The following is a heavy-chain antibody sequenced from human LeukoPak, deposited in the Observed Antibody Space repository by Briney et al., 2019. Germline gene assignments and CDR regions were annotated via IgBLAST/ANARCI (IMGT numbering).Heavy chain of an antibody. D-gene: IGHD4-11*01. CDR1: GFTFSSYW. J-gene: IGHJ5*02. V-gene: IGHV3-74*01. CDR3: ARDLTTSDGNWFDP. Sequence: GGSLRLSCAASGFTFSSYWMHWVRHAPGKGLVWVSRINSDGSSTNYADSVKGRFTISRDNAKSTLYLQMNSLRAEDTAVYYCARDLTTSDGNWFDPWGQGTLVTVSS. CDR2: INSDGSST.